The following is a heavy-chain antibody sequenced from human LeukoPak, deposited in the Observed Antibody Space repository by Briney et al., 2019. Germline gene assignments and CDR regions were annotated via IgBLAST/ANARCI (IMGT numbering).Heavy chain of an antibody. J-gene: IGHJ5*02. V-gene: IGHV4-34*01. Sequence: SETLSLTCAVYGGSFSGYYWSWIRQTPGKGLEWIGEINHSGSTNYNPSLKSRVTISVDTSKNQFSLKLSSVTAADTVVYYCARGLRGHSYGIPRGQGTLVTVSS. CDR2: INHSGST. CDR1: GGSFSGYY. D-gene: IGHD5-18*01. CDR3: ARGLRGHSYGIP.